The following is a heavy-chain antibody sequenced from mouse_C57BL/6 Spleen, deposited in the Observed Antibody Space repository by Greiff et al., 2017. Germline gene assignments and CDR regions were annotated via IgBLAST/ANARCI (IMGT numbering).Heavy chain of an antibody. CDR2: ISYDGSN. Sequence: VQLKESGPGLVKPSQSLSLTCSVTGYSITSGYYWNWIRQFPGNKLEWMGYISYDGSNNYNPSLKNRISITRDTSKNQFFLKLNSVTTEDTATYYCARGPITTVPLDYWGQGTTLTVSS. J-gene: IGHJ2*01. CDR3: ARGPITTVPLDY. D-gene: IGHD1-1*01. CDR1: GYSITSGYY. V-gene: IGHV3-6*01.